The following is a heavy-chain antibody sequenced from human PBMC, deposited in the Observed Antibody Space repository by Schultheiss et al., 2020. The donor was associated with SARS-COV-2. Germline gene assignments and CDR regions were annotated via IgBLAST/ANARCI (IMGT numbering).Heavy chain of an antibody. CDR3: ARRWGDVLRYFDWVEDAFDI. J-gene: IGHJ3*02. D-gene: IGHD3-9*01. V-gene: IGHV4-59*08. CDR1: GGSISSYY. Sequence: SQTLSLTCTVSGGSISSYYWSWIRQPPGKGLEWIGYIYNSGSTNYNPSLKSRVTMSVDTSKNQFSLKLSSVTAADTAVYYCARRWGDVLRYFDWVEDAFDIWGQGTMVTVSS. CDR2: IYNSGST.